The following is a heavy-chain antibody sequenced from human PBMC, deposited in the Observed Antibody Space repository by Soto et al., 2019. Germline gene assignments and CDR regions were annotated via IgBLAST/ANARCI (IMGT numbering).Heavy chain of an antibody. Sequence: PGESLKISCKGSGYSFTSYWIGWVRQMPGKGLEWMGIIYPGDSDTRYSPSFQGQVTISADKSISTAYLQWSSLKASDTAMYYCARDSGSYAAAFDAFDIWGQGTMVTVSS. CDR2: IYPGDSDT. V-gene: IGHV5-51*01. J-gene: IGHJ3*02. CDR1: GYSFTSYW. CDR3: ARDSGSYAAAFDAFDI. D-gene: IGHD1-26*01.